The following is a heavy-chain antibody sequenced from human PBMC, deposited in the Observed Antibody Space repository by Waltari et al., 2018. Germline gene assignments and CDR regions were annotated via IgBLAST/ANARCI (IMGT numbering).Heavy chain of an antibody. J-gene: IGHJ4*02. CDR2: IYPGDSDT. D-gene: IGHD3-22*01. V-gene: IGHV5-51*03. CDR1: GYSFTSYW. Sequence: EVQLVQSGAEVNKPGESLKISCKGSGYSFTSYWIGWVRQMPGKGLEWMGIIYPGDSDTRYSPSFQGQVTISADKSISTAYLQWSSLKASDTAMYYCARNIRLYDSSGYYVHFDYWGQGTLVTVSS. CDR3: ARNIRLYDSSGYYVHFDY.